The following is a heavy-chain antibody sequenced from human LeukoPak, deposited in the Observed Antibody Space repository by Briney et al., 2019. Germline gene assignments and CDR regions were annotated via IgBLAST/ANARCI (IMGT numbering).Heavy chain of an antibody. J-gene: IGHJ6*02. CDR1: GGSISSYY. CDR3: AREVYSSSWYSVGMDV. V-gene: IGHV4-59*01. Sequence: PSETLSLTCTVSGGSISSYYWSWIRQPPGRGLEWLGYIYYSGSTNYNPSLKSRVTISVDTSKNQFSLKLSSVTAADTAVYYCAREVYSSSWYSVGMDVWGQGTTVTVSS. CDR2: IYYSGST. D-gene: IGHD6-13*01.